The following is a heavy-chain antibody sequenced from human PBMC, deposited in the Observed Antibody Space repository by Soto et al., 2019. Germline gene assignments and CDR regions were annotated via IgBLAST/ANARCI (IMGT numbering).Heavy chain of an antibody. CDR3: AGGNCAGDCYFDY. CDR2: INSGGGNT. CDR1: GYTFTGYY. Sequence: ASMKVSCKASGYTFTGYYIYWVRQAPGQGLEFMGAINSGGGNTDYAQKFQGRVTVTRDTSTSTVYMELTSLRFDDTAVYYCAGGNCAGDCYFDYWGQGTLVTVSS. J-gene: IGHJ4*02. D-gene: IGHD2-21*02. V-gene: IGHV1-46*01.